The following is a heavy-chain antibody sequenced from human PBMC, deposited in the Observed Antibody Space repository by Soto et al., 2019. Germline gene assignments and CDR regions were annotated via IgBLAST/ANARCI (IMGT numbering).Heavy chain of an antibody. CDR1: GGSISSYY. Sequence: PSETLSLTCTVSGGSISSYYWSWIRQPPGKGLEWIGYIYYSGSTNYNPSLKSRVTISVDTSKNQFSLKLSSVTAADTAVYYCASSSTLYNWFDPWGQGTLVTVSS. CDR3: ASSSTLYNWFDP. D-gene: IGHD2-2*01. CDR2: IYYSGST. J-gene: IGHJ5*02. V-gene: IGHV4-59*01.